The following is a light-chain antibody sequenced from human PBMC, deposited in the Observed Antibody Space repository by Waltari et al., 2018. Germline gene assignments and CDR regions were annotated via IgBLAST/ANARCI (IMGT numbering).Light chain of an antibody. Sequence: QSVLTQPPSASGTPGQRVTTSCSGSSSNIGSNTVHWYQQLPGTAPKLLIYSNNQRPSGVPDRFSGSKSGTSASLAISGLQSEDEADYYCAAWDDSLNGPVVFGGGTKLTVL. CDR1: SSNIGSNT. CDR3: AAWDDSLNGPVV. V-gene: IGLV1-44*01. J-gene: IGLJ2*01. CDR2: SNN.